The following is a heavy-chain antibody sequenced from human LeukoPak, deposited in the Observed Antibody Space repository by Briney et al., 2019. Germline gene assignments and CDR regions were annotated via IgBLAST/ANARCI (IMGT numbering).Heavy chain of an antibody. V-gene: IGHV4-4*07. J-gene: IGHJ4*02. CDR1: GGSISSYY. CDR2: IYTSGST. D-gene: IGHD1-26*01. Sequence: SETLSLTCTVSGGSISSYYWSWIRQPAGKGLEWIGRIYTSGSTNYNPSLKSRVTISVDTSKNQFSLKLSSVTAADTAVYYCARLSVGANLGYFDYWGQGTLVTVSS. CDR3: ARLSVGANLGYFDY.